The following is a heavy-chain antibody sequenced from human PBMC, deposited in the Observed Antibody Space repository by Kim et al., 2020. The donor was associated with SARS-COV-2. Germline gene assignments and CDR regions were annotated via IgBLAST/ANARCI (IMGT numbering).Heavy chain of an antibody. CDR2: INHSGST. J-gene: IGHJ4*02. Sequence: SETLSLTCAVYGGSFSGYYWSWIRQPPGKGLEWIGEINHSGSTNYNPSLKSRVTISVDTSKNQFSLKLSSVTAADTAVYYCARGLRYSSSHNDYWGQGTL. CDR3: ARGLRYSSSHNDY. CDR1: GGSFSGYY. D-gene: IGHD6-13*01. V-gene: IGHV4-34*01.